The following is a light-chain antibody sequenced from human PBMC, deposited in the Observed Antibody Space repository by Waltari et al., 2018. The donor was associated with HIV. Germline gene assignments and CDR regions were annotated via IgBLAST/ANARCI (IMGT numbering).Light chain of an antibody. CDR2: DVS. V-gene: IGLV2-23*02. J-gene: IGLJ2*01. Sequence: QSALTQPASVSGSPGPSLTISCPGTTSDVGGSNYVSWYQQHPGKAPRLMIYDVSKPPSGVSNRFSGPKSGNTASLTISGLQAEDEADYYCCSYAGSSTLVFGGGTKLTVL. CDR3: CSYAGSSTLV. CDR1: TSDVGGSNY.